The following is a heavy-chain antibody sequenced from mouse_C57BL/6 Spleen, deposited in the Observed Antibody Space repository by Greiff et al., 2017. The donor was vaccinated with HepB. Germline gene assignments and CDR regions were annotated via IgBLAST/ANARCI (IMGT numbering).Heavy chain of an antibody. J-gene: IGHJ3*01. CDR2: IDPETGGT. V-gene: IGHV1-15*01. CDR3: TRTAAIYSKYEAWFAY. D-gene: IGHD2-5*01. CDR1: GYTFTDYE. Sequence: VQLQQSGAELVRPGASVTLSCKASGYTFTDYEMHWVKQTPVHGLEWIGAIDPETGGTAYNQKFKGKAILTADKSSSTAYMELRSLTSEDSAVYYCTRTAAIYSKYEAWFAYWGQGTLVTVSA.